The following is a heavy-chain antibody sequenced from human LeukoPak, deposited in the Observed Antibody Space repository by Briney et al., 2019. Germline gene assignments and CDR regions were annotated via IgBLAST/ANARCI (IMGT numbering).Heavy chain of an antibody. J-gene: IGHJ4*02. V-gene: IGHV3-30*18. Sequence: GGSLRLSCAASGFTFSSYGMHGVRQAPGKGLEWVAVISYDGSNKYYADSVKGRFTISRDKSKNTLYLKMSSLRAEDTAVYYCAKDRSPMINYFDYWGQGTLVTVSS. CDR1: GFTFSSYG. CDR2: ISYDGSNK. CDR3: AKDRSPMINYFDY. D-gene: IGHD3-22*01.